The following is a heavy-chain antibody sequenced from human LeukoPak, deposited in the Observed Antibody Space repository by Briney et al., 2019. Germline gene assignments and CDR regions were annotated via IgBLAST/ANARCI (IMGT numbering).Heavy chain of an antibody. J-gene: IGHJ4*02. CDR2: IKQDGSEK. Sequence: SGGSLRLSCAASGFTFSSYWMSWVRHAPGKGLEWVANIKQDGSEKYYVDSVKGRFTISRDNAKNSLYLQMNSLRAEDTAVYYCARVVSGYYRYYFDYWGQGTLVTVSS. CDR3: ARVVSGYYRYYFDY. D-gene: IGHD3-22*01. CDR1: GFTFSSYW. V-gene: IGHV3-7*01.